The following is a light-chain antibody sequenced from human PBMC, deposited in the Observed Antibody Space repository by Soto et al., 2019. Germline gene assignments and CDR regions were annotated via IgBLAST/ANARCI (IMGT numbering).Light chain of an antibody. Sequence: DISITQSPSALSASVRDRATITCRASQSISDWLAWFQLKPGKAPKLLIYDASSLESGVPSRFSGSGSGTEFTLTISSLQPDDFATYYCQQYNNYSSFGQGTKVDI. J-gene: IGKJ1*01. V-gene: IGKV1-5*01. CDR3: QQYNNYSS. CDR2: DAS. CDR1: QSISDW.